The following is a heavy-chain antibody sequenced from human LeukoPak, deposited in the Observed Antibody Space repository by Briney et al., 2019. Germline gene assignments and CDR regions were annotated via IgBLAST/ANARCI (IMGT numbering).Heavy chain of an antibody. Sequence: PGGSLRLSCAASGFTFSSYEMNWVRQAPGKGLEWVSYISSSGSTIYYADSVKGRFTIPRDNAKNSLYLQMNSLRAEDTAVYYCARDGDYYDSSGYFSHAFDIWGQGTMVTVSS. CDR2: ISSSGSTI. D-gene: IGHD3-22*01. J-gene: IGHJ3*02. CDR1: GFTFSSYE. V-gene: IGHV3-48*03. CDR3: ARDGDYYDSSGYFSHAFDI.